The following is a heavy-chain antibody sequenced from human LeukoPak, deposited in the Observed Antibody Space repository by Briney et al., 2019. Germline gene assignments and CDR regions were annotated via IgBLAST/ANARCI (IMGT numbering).Heavy chain of an antibody. D-gene: IGHD3-9*01. J-gene: IGHJ5*02. V-gene: IGHV3-9*01. CDR3: AKDMSYDILTGYSFDP. CDR2: ISWNSGSI. Sequence: PGGSLRLSCATSGFTFSNYAMSWVRQAPGKGLEWVSGISWNSGSIGYADSVKGRFTISRDNAKNSLYLQMNSLRAEDTALYYCAKDMSYDILTGYSFDPWGQGTLVTVSS. CDR1: GFTFSNYA.